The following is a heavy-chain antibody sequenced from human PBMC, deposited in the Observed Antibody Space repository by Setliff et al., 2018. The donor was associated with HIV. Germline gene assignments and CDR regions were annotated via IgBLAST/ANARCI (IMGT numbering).Heavy chain of an antibody. D-gene: IGHD2-21*02. J-gene: IGHJ5*02. Sequence: SETLSLTCTVSVSGGSINSGSYYWTWIRQPAGRGLEWIGRIYTNGNTNYNPSFESRVSISIDTSKNQFSLQLTSVTAADTAVYYCARGGCGVDCYKYNWFDPWGRGTLVTVSS. V-gene: IGHV4-61*02. CDR2: IYTNGNT. CDR3: ARGGCGVDCYKYNWFDP. CDR1: SVSGGSINSGSYY.